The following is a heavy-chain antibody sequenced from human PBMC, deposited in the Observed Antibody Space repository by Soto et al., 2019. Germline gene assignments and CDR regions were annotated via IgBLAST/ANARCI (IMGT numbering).Heavy chain of an antibody. CDR2: MNPNSGNT. CDR3: ARFVRHQLPTIDY. V-gene: IGHV1-8*01. CDR1: GYTFTSYD. Sequence: ASVKVSCKASGYTFTSYDINWVRQATGQGLEWMGWMNPNSGNTGYAQKFQGRVTMTRNTSISTAYMELSSLTSADTAVYYCARFVRHQLPTIDYWGQGALVTVSS. J-gene: IGHJ4*02. D-gene: IGHD1-26*01.